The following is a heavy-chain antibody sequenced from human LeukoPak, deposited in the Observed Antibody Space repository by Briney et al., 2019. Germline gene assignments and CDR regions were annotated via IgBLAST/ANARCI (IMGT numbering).Heavy chain of an antibody. V-gene: IGHV1-46*01. CDR1: GYTFTSYY. D-gene: IGHD7-27*01. CDR2: INPSGGST. Sequence: ASVKVSCKASGYTFTSYYMHWVRQAPGLGLEWMGMINPSGGSTRYAQKFQGRVTMTRDTSISTAYMELSRLRSDDTAVYYCARKKPEALWGPDYWGQGTLVTVSS. CDR3: ARKKPEALWGPDY. J-gene: IGHJ4*02.